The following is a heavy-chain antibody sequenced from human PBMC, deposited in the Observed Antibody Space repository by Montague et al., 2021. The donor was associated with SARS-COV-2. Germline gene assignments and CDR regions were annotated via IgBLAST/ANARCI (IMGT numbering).Heavy chain of an antibody. CDR2: IYDSGST. V-gene: IGHV4-39*02. D-gene: IGHD5-12*01. Sequence: SETLSLTCTVSGGSISSSNYYWDWIRQPPGKGLEWIGSIYDSGSTYYXPSLKSRVTISVATSKNHFSLKLSSVTAADTAVYYCARRGRKLLPVATTIGGFDIWGQGTMVTVSS. CDR3: ARRGRKLLPVATTIGGFDI. CDR1: GGSISSSNYY. J-gene: IGHJ3*02.